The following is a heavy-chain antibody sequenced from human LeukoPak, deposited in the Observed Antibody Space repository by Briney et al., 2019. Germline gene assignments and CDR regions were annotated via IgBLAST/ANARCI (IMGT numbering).Heavy chain of an antibody. Sequence: AGGSLRLSCAASGFTFSSYTMNWVRQAPGKGLEWVSSISSSSSYIYYADSVKGRFTISRDYAENSLHLQMDSLRAEDTAVYYCARDDYSDSMDVWGQGTTVTVSS. CDR1: GFTFSSYT. D-gene: IGHD4-11*01. J-gene: IGHJ6*02. V-gene: IGHV3-21*01. CDR3: ARDDYSDSMDV. CDR2: ISSSSSYI.